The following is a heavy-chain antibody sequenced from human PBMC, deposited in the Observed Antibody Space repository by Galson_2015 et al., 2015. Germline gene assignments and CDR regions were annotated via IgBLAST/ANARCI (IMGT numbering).Heavy chain of an antibody. J-gene: IGHJ6*02. CDR1: GYSFTSYW. D-gene: IGHD5-18*01. V-gene: IGHV5-51*01. CDR2: IYPGDSDT. Sequence: QSGAEVKKPGESLKISCKGSGYSFTSYWIGWVRQMPGKGLEWMGIIYPGDSDTSYSPSFQGQVTISADKSISTAYLQWSSLKASDTAMYYCARQRIQLWFPYYYYGMDVWGQGTTVTVSS. CDR3: ARQRIQLWFPYYYYGMDV.